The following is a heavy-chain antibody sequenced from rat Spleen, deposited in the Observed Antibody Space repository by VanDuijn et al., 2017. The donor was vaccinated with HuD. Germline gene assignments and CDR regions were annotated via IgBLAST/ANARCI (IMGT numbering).Heavy chain of an antibody. J-gene: IGHJ2*01. CDR1: GFTFSDYN. V-gene: IGHV5S10*01. CDR3: VTQDHGGSFYYFDY. Sequence: EVQLVESGGGLVQPGRSLKLSCAVSGFTFSDYNMAWVRQTPKKGLEWVATIIYDGSRTYYRNSVKGRFTISRDNAKNTLYLQMDSLRSEDTATYYCVTQDHGGSFYYFDYWGQGVLVTVSS. D-gene: IGHD1-11*01. CDR2: IIYDGSRT.